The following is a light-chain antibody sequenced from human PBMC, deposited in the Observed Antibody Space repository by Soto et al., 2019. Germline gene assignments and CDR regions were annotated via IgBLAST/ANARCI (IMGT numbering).Light chain of an antibody. CDR3: QQSFTTASIT. CDR1: QSINRY. J-gene: IGKJ5*01. CDR2: AAS. V-gene: IGKV1-39*01. Sequence: DIQMTQYPSSLSASVGDRVTITCRASQSINRYLNWYQHKPGKAPKLLIYAASNLHNGVPSRFSGGGSGTEFTLSINSLQPEDFGTYYCQQSFTTASITFGQGTRLEIK.